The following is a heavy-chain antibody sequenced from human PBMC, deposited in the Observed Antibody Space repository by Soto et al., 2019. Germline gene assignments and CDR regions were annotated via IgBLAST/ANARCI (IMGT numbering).Heavy chain of an antibody. Sequence: EVQMLESGGGLVQPGGSLRLSCAASGFPFINYAMTWGRQAPGKGRGWVSGISGIPGHAYYADSVKDRFTISRDNSKNTLYLQMDSLRAEDTAVYYCAKVPSQYIWGSYLRYYDYWGQGTLVTVSS. J-gene: IGHJ4*02. V-gene: IGHV3-23*01. CDR1: GFPFINYA. CDR2: ISGIPGHA. D-gene: IGHD3-16*02. CDR3: AKVPSQYIWGSYLRYYDY.